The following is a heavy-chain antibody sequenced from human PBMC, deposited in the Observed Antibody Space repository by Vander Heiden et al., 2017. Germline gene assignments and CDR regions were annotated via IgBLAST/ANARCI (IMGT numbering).Heavy chain of an antibody. V-gene: IGHV3-21*01. J-gene: IGHJ6*02. CDR2: VSTTSSYI. CDR3: ARDLTPNYSTGWYHYGMDV. D-gene: IGHD6-19*01. Sequence: EVQLVESGGGLVKPGGSLRLSCAASGFTFSYHTMHWARQAPGKGLEWVSVVSTTSSYIYYADSVKGRFTISRDNARTSLYLQMNSLRAEDTAVYFCARDLTPNYSTGWYHYGMDVWGQGTTVTVSS. CDR1: GFTFSYHT.